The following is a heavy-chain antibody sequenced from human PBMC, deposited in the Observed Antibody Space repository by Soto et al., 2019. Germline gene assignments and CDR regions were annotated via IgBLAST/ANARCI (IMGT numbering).Heavy chain of an antibody. V-gene: IGHV1-18*01. Sequence: ASVKVSCNTSGYTYTRYGISWGRQATGQGLEWMGWISAYNGNTNYAQKLQGRVTMTTDTSTSTAYMELRSLRSDDTAVYYCARDTGRGYSSGWYGNWFDPWGQGTLVTVSS. CDR3: ARDTGRGYSSGWYGNWFDP. CDR2: ISAYNGNT. J-gene: IGHJ5*02. D-gene: IGHD6-19*01. CDR1: GYTYTRYG.